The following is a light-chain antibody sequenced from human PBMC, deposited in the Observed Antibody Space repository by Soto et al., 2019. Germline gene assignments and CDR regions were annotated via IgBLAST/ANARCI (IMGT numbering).Light chain of an antibody. V-gene: IGKV3-20*01. Sequence: EIVLTQSPGTLSLSPGERATLSCRASQSVSNNYLAWYQQKPGQAPRLPIYGASNRDSDIPDRISRSGSGTDFAITISRLERKDCEVFYCQQYGSSDTFGQGTKVQIK. CDR1: QSVSNNY. J-gene: IGKJ1*01. CDR2: GAS. CDR3: QQYGSSDT.